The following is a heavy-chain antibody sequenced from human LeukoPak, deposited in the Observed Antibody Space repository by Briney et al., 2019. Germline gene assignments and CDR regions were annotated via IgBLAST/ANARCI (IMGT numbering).Heavy chain of an antibody. D-gene: IGHD1-26*01. CDR2: ISGSGGST. CDR1: GFTFSSYA. J-gene: IGHJ1*01. V-gene: IGHV3-23*01. Sequence: PGGSLRLSCAASGFTFSSYAMSWVRQAPGKGLEWVSAISGSGGSTYYADSVKGRFTISRDNSKNTLYLQMNSLRAEDTAVYYCAKGAEYGGSYSDEYFQHWGQGTLVTVSS. CDR3: AKGAEYGGSYSDEYFQH.